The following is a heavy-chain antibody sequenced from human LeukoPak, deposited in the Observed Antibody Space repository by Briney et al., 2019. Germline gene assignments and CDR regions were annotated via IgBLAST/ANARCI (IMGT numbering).Heavy chain of an antibody. CDR3: AKTRDSSGYYFDY. Sequence: PGGSLRLSCAASGFTFSRHWMHWVRQAPGKGLEWVSAISGSGGSTYYADSVKGRFTISRDNSKNTLYLQMNSLRAEDTAVYYCAKTRDSSGYYFDYWGQGTLVTVSS. V-gene: IGHV3-23*01. CDR2: ISGSGGST. CDR1: GFTFSRHW. D-gene: IGHD3-22*01. J-gene: IGHJ4*02.